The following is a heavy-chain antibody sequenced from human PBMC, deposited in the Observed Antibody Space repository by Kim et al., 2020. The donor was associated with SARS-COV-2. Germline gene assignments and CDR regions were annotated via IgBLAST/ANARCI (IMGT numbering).Heavy chain of an antibody. CDR2: IIPIFGTA. CDR3: ARDVLLWFGANYYGMDV. D-gene: IGHD3-10*01. V-gene: IGHV1-69*13. Sequence: SVKVSCKASGGTFSSYAISWVRQAPGQGLEWMGGIIPIFGTANYAQKFQGRVTITADESTSTAYMELSSLRSEDTAVYYCARDVLLWFGANYYGMDVWGQGTTVTVSS. CDR1: GGTFSSYA. J-gene: IGHJ6*02.